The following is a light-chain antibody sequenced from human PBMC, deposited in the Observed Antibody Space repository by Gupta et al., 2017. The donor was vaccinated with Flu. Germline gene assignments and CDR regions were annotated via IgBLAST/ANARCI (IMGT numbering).Light chain of an antibody. CDR1: QTIGSW. V-gene: IGKV1-5*03. Sequence: DIQMTQSPSTLSASVGDRVIISCRASQTIGSWLAWYQQKPGKAPKLLIYKASTLQTGVPSRFTASGSGTEFAPTIGSLQPDDFATFYCQQYYSFPFTFGPGTTVDFK. J-gene: IGKJ3*01. CDR2: KAS. CDR3: QQYYSFPFT.